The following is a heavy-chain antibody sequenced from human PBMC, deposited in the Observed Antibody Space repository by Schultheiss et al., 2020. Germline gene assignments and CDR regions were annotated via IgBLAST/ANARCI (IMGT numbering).Heavy chain of an antibody. CDR3: AGYNYGGGDF. J-gene: IGHJ4*02. CDR2: IYHSGST. Sequence: SETLSLTCAVSGGSISSGGYSWSWIRQPPGKGLEWIGEIYHSGSTNYNPSLKSRVTISVDKSKNQFSLKLSSVTAADTAVYYCAGYNYGGGDFWGQGTLVTVSS. D-gene: IGHD5-18*01. V-gene: IGHV4-30-2*01. CDR1: GGSISSGGYS.